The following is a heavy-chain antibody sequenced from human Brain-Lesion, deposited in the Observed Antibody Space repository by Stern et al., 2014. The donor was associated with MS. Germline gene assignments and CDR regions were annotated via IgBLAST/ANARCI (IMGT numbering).Heavy chain of an antibody. V-gene: IGHV4-39*01. Sequence: QLVQSGPGLVKPSETLSLTCSISGGSVSSNRYYWGWIRQPPGKGLEWIGIIYYSGATFYNPSLKSPVSISLDTSKNQFSLSRSSVTAADTAVYYCGRAGLDDTFDVWGQGTMVTVSS. CDR1: GGSVSSNRYY. J-gene: IGHJ3*01. CDR3: GRAGLDDTFDV. D-gene: IGHD3/OR15-3a*01. CDR2: IYYSGAT.